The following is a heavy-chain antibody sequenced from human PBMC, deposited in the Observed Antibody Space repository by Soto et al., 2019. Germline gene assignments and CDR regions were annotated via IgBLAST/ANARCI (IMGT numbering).Heavy chain of an antibody. CDR2: IYYSGST. CDR3: ARDLRDYSKSKGAHHNYYGMDV. V-gene: IGHV4-31*03. D-gene: IGHD4-4*01. J-gene: IGHJ6*02. CDR1: GGSISSGGYY. Sequence: PSETLSLTCTVSGGSISSGGYYWSWIRQHPGKGLEWIGYIYYSGSTYYNPSLKSRVTISVDTSKNQFSLKLSSVTAADTAVYYCARDLRDYSKSKGAHHNYYGMDVWGQGTTVTVSS.